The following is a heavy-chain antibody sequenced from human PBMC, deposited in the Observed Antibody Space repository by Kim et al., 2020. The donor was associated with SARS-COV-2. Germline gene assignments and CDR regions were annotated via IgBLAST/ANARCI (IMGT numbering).Heavy chain of an antibody. V-gene: IGHV1-3*01. CDR3: AREKRAVTGPFDY. D-gene: IGHD6-19*01. J-gene: IGHJ4*02. Sequence: KYSQKFQGRVTITRDTSASTAYMELSSQKSEDTAVYYCAREKRAVTGPFDYWGQGTLVSVSP.